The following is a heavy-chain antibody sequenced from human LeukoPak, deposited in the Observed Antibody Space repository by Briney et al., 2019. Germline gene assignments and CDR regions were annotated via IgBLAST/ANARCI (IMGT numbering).Heavy chain of an antibody. D-gene: IGHD3-10*01. J-gene: IGHJ3*02. CDR2: IYYSGST. Sequence: KPSESLSLTCTVSGGSISSYYWSWIRQPPGKGLEWIGYIYYSGSTNYNPSLKSRVTISVDTSKNQFSLKLSSVTAADTAVYYCARAYYYGSGSYASDIWGQGTMVTVSS. V-gene: IGHV4-59*01. CDR3: ARAYYYGSGSYASDI. CDR1: GGSISSYY.